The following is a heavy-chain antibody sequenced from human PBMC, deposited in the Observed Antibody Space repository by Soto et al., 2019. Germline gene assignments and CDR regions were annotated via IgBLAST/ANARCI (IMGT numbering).Heavy chain of an antibody. J-gene: IGHJ5*02. CDR3: ARGPIVGATRSTPYNWFDP. D-gene: IGHD1-26*01. V-gene: IGHV1-3*01. CDR1: GYTFTSYA. Sequence: GASVKVSCKASGYTFTSYAMHWVRQAPGQRLEWMGWINAGNGNTKYSQKFQGRVTITGDTSASTAYMELSSLRSEDTAVYYCARGPIVGATRSTPYNWFDPWGQGTLVTVSS. CDR2: INAGNGNT.